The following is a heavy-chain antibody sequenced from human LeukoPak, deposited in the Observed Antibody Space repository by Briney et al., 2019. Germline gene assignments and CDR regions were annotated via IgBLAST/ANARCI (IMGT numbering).Heavy chain of an antibody. D-gene: IGHD3-10*01. CDR1: GYTFTSYY. V-gene: IGHV1-69*13. Sequence: ASVKVSCKASGYTFTSYYMHWVRQAPGQGLEWMGGIIPIFGTANYAQKFQGRVTITADESTSTAYMELSSLRSEDTAVYYCASQLWFGELSAHYYYYYMDVWGKGTTVTVSS. J-gene: IGHJ6*03. CDR2: IIPIFGTA. CDR3: ASQLWFGELSAHYYYYYMDV.